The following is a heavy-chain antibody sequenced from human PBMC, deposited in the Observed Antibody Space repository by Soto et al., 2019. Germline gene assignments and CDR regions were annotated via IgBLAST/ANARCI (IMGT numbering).Heavy chain of an antibody. D-gene: IGHD6-13*01. CDR2: ISAYNGNT. CDR3: ARELPFIAAAGTKWFDP. Sequence: QVQLVQSGAEVKKPGASVKVSCKASGYTFTSYGISWVRQAPGQGLEWMGWISAYNGNTNYAQKLQGRVTMTTDTSTSTAYMELRSLRSDVTAVYYCARELPFIAAAGTKWFDPWGQGTLVTVSS. J-gene: IGHJ5*02. V-gene: IGHV1-18*01. CDR1: GYTFTSYG.